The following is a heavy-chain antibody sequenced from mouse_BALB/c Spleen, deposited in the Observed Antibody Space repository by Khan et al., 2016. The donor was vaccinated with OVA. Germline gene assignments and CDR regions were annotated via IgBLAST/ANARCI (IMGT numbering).Heavy chain of an antibody. V-gene: IGHV5-6*01. Sequence: EVELVESGGDLVKPGGSLKLSCAASGFTFSTYGLSWVRQIPDKRLEWVATVSTGGSYTYYPDSVKGRFTLPRDNAKNTLYLQMCGLKSEDTSMFYYTRVAYYYDGEGFAYGGQGTLVTVSA. D-gene: IGHD1-1*01. CDR3: TRVAYYYDGEGFAY. CDR1: GFTFSTYG. CDR2: VSTGGSYT. J-gene: IGHJ3*01.